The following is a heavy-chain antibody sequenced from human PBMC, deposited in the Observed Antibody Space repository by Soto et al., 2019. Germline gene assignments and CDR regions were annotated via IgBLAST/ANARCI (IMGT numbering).Heavy chain of an antibody. CDR3: ARVLSDYGPFDP. CDR1: GFTVSSNY. CDR2: IYSGGST. D-gene: IGHD4-17*01. J-gene: IGHJ5*02. V-gene: IGHV3-66*01. Sequence: GGSLRLSCAASGFTVSSNYMSWVRQAPGKGLEWVSVIYSGGSTYYADSVKGRFAISRDNSKNTLYLQMNSLRAKDTAVYYCARVLSDYGPFDPWGQGTLVTVSS.